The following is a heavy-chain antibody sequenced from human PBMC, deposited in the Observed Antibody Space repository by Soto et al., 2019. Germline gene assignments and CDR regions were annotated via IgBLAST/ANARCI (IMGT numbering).Heavy chain of an antibody. Sequence: SESLYITGDVSFASMSSGTCWSWVRQSPGKGLEWIGEIYHSGTTNYNPSLKSRVTISVDKSKKEFSLKLSSVTAADTAVYYCAIPGPGDFHYWGQGTLVTVS. CDR3: AIPGPGDFHY. CDR1: FASMSSGTC. CDR2: IYHSGTT. V-gene: IGHV4-4*02. J-gene: IGHJ4*02.